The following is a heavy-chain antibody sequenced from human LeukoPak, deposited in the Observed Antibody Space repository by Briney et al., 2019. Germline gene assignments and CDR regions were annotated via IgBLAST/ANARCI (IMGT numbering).Heavy chain of an antibody. D-gene: IGHD3-3*01. V-gene: IGHV4-39*01. CDR2: IYYSGST. Sequence: SETLSLTCTVSGGSISSSSYYWGWIRQPPGKGLEWTGSIYYSGSTYYNPSLKSRVTISVDTSKNQFSLKLSSVTAADTAVYYCARHTNDFWSGYLFDYWGQGTLVTVSS. CDR3: ARHTNDFWSGYLFDY. CDR1: GGSISSSSYY. J-gene: IGHJ4*02.